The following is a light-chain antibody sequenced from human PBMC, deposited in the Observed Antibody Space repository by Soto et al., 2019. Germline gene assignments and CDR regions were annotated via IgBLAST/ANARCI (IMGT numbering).Light chain of an antibody. CDR1: SSDVGAYNY. CDR2: EVT. CDR3: TSYAGSNNWV. J-gene: IGLJ3*02. Sequence: QSVLTQPPSASGSPGQSVTISCTGTSSDVGAYNYGSWYQQHPGKAPKLMIYEVTKRPSGVPDRFSGSKSDNTASLTVSGLQAEDEADYYCTSYAGSNNWVFGGGTQLTVL. V-gene: IGLV2-8*01.